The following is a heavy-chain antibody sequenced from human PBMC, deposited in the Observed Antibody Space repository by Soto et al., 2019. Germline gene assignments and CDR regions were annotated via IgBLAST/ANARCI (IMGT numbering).Heavy chain of an antibody. J-gene: IGHJ4*02. V-gene: IGHV3-23*01. Sequence: EVQLLESGGGFVQPGGSLRLSCTASGFTFNRFGMSWVRQAPGKGLEWVSGIGDIGDAAYYTDSVKGRFTISRDNSRNTLYLQMNSLRAEDTAVYYCAKEVATIGSPLFDYWGQGTLAIVSS. CDR1: GFTFNRFG. CDR2: IGDIGDAA. CDR3: AKEVATIGSPLFDY. D-gene: IGHD3-10*01.